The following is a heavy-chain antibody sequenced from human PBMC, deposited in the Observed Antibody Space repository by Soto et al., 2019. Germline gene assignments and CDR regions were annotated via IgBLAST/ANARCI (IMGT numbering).Heavy chain of an antibody. Sequence: EVQLLESGGGLVQPGGSLRLSCAASGFSFRSYAMSWVRQAPGKGLEWVSAISGSGGSTYYADSVKGRFTISRDNSKNTLYLQLNSLRAEDTAVYYCAKVRGYYYYMDVWGKGTTVTVSS. V-gene: IGHV3-23*01. D-gene: IGHD3-16*01. J-gene: IGHJ6*03. CDR1: GFSFRSYA. CDR2: ISGSGGST. CDR3: AKVRGYYYYMDV.